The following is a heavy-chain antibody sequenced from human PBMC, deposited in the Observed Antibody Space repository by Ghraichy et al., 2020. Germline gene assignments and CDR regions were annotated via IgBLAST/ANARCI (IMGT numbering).Heavy chain of an antibody. CDR2: ISTTSGYI. Sequence: GGSLRLSCAASGFTFSSYSMNWVRQAPGKGLEWVSSISTTSGYIYYADSVKGRFTISRDNAKNSLYLQMNSLRAGDTAMYYCARVRGGGSYDAFDIWGQGTMVTVS. CDR1: GFTFSSYS. V-gene: IGHV3-21*01. CDR3: ARVRGGGSYDAFDI. J-gene: IGHJ3*02. D-gene: IGHD2-15*01.